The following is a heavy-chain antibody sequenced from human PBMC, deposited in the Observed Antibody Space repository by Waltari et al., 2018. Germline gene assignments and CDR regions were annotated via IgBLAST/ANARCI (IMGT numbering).Heavy chain of an antibody. D-gene: IGHD3-9*01. Sequence: QVQLVQSGAEVKKPGSSVKVSCKASGGTFSSYAISWVRQAPGQGLEWMGRIIPIFGTANYAQKFQGRVTITADKSTSTAYMELSSLRSEDTAVYYCARGGDYDILTGYYPYYYYYGMDVWGQGTMVTVSS. CDR1: GGTFSSYA. J-gene: IGHJ6*02. CDR2: IIPIFGTA. V-gene: IGHV1-69*08. CDR3: ARGGDYDILTGYYPYYYYYGMDV.